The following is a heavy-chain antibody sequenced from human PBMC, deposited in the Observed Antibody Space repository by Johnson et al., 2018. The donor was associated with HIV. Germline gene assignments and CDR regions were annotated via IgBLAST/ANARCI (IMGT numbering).Heavy chain of an antibody. V-gene: IGHV3-13*01. J-gene: IGHJ3*02. CDR1: GFTFSSYD. D-gene: IGHD3-9*01. CDR2: IGTAGDT. Sequence: VQLVESGGGLVQPGGSLRLSCAASGFTFSSYDMHWVRQATGKGLEWVSAIGTAGDTYYPGSVKGRFTISRDNSKNTLYLQMNSLRAEDTAVYYCANLGRYFDWFPTTNDAFDIWGQGTMVTVSS. CDR3: ANLGRYFDWFPTTNDAFDI.